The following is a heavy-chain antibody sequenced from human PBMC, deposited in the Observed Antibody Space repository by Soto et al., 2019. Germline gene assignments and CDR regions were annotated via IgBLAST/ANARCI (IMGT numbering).Heavy chain of an antibody. CDR3: ARGGNPGSGTYWYFDL. Sequence: QVQLVQSGAEVKKPGSSVKVSCKASGGTFSSYAISWVRQAPGQGLEWMGGIIPIFGTANYAQKFQGRVPITADESTSTAYMELSSLRSEDTAVYYCARGGNPGSGTYWYFDLWGRGTLVTVSS. V-gene: IGHV1-69*12. J-gene: IGHJ2*01. D-gene: IGHD2-15*01. CDR1: GGTFSSYA. CDR2: IIPIFGTA.